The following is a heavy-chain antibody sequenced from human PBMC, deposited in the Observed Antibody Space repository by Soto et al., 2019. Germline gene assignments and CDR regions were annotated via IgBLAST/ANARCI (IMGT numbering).Heavy chain of an antibody. Sequence: QVQLQESGPGLVKPSDTLSLTCAVSGYSISSSNWWGWIRQPPGKGLEWIGYIYYSGTTYSNPSLTSRVTMSVDTSKHQFSLKLTSVTAVDTAVYYCARREIQGPIDYWGQGTLVTVSS. D-gene: IGHD1-26*01. CDR1: GYSISSSNW. V-gene: IGHV4-28*01. CDR2: IYYSGTT. CDR3: ARREIQGPIDY. J-gene: IGHJ4*02.